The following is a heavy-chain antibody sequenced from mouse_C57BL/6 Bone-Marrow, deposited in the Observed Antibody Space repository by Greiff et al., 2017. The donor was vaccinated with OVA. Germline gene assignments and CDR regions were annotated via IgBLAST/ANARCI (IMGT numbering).Heavy chain of an antibody. J-gene: IGHJ2*01. Sequence: VKLQQPGAELVKPGASVKLSCKASGYTFTSYWMHWVKQSPGQGLEWIGMIHPNSGSTNYNEKFKSKATLTVDKSSSTAYMQLSSLTSEDSAVYYCASSLYGNYWSYFDYWGQGTTLTVSS. D-gene: IGHD2-1*01. CDR1: GYTFTSYW. CDR2: IHPNSGST. V-gene: IGHV1-64*01. CDR3: ASSLYGNYWSYFDY.